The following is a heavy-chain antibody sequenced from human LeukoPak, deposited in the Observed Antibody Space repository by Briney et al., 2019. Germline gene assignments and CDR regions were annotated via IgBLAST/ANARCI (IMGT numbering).Heavy chain of an antibody. CDR3: ARSASSGRIAYYFDF. V-gene: IGHV3-30*04. D-gene: IGHD6-19*01. J-gene: IGHJ4*01. Sequence: PGRSLRLSCAASGFTFSTYPMHWVRQAPGKGLEWVAVISYDGHDKYYPDSVKGRFTISRDNSKNTLYLQMNSLRAEDTAVYYCARSASSGRIAYYFDFWGHGILVTVSS. CDR2: ISYDGHDK. CDR1: GFTFSTYP.